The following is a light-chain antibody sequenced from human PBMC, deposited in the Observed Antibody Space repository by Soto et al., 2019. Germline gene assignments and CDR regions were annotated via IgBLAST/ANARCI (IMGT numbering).Light chain of an antibody. CDR3: CSYVGRYTPVL. V-gene: IGLV2-11*01. CDR2: DVV. J-gene: IGLJ2*01. CDR1: SSDVGGSNS. Sequence: QSVLTQPRSVSGSPGQSVTISCTGTSSDVGGSNSVSWYQQYPGKAPKLIIYDVVQRPSGVPDRFSGFKFGNTASLTISGLQAEDEADYHCCSYVGRYTPVLFGGGTKLTVL.